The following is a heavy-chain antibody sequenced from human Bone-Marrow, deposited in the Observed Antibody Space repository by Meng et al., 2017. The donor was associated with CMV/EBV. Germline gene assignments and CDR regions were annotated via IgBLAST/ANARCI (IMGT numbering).Heavy chain of an antibody. Sequence: GGSLRLSCAASGFTFSSYAMHWVRQAPGKGLEWVAVISYDGSNKYYADSVKGRFTISRDNSKNTLYLQMNGLRAEDTAVYYCARVGRETNYYYGMDVWGQGTTVTVSS. CDR1: GFTFSSYA. D-gene: IGHD3-16*01. V-gene: IGHV3-30-3*01. CDR3: ARVGRETNYYYGMDV. CDR2: ISYDGSNK. J-gene: IGHJ6*02.